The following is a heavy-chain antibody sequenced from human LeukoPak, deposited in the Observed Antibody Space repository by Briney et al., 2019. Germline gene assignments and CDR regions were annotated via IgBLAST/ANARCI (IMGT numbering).Heavy chain of an antibody. CDR1: GFTFSSYG. Sequence: GGTLRLSCAASGFTFSSYGMSWVRQAPGKGLEWVSAISSSSSIKYYADSVKGRFTISRDNGKNSLYLQMDSLRAEDTAVYYCVRDGVSGYGFWGQGIQVTVSS. D-gene: IGHD5-18*01. CDR3: VRDGVSGYGF. CDR2: ISSSSSIK. V-gene: IGHV3-48*01. J-gene: IGHJ4*02.